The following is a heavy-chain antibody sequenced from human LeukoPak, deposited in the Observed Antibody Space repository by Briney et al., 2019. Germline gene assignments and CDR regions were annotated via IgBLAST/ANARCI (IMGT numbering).Heavy chain of an antibody. CDR3: AKDQRRSAGLEPVYGMDV. V-gene: IGHV3-23*01. Sequence: GGSLRLSCAASGFTFSTYAMSWVRQAPGRGLEWVSTLSGSGGSTYYADSVKGRFTISRDNSKDTLYLQMNTLRGEDTAVYYCAKDQRRSAGLEPVYGMDVWGQGTTVTVSS. CDR2: LSGSGGST. CDR1: GFTFSTYA. J-gene: IGHJ6*02. D-gene: IGHD1-1*01.